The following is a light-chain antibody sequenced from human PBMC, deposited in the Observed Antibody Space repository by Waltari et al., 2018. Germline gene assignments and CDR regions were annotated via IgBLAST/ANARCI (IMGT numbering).Light chain of an antibody. J-gene: IGKJ2*01. Sequence: DIVVTQSPDSLAVSLGERATINCKSSQSLLHTNNKNYLAWYQLRPGQPPKLLIYWASTRESVVPGRFSGSGSGTDFTLTISGLQAEDVAVYYCQQYYSTPNTFGQGTKLEIK. CDR1: QSLLHTNNKNY. V-gene: IGKV4-1*01. CDR3: QQYYSTPNT. CDR2: WAS.